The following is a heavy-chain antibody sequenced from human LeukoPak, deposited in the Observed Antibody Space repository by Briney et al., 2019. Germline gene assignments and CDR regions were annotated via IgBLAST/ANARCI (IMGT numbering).Heavy chain of an antibody. J-gene: IGHJ4*02. V-gene: IGHV3-23*01. CDR2: ISGSGGST. D-gene: IGHD4/OR15-4a*01. CDR1: GFTFSSYA. Sequence: PGGSLRLSCAASGFTFSSYAMSWVRQAPGKGLEWVSAISGSGGSTYYADSVKGRSTISRDNSKNTLYLQMNSLRAEDTAVYYCAKRKESTMVAPGNFFDYWGQGTLVTVSS. CDR3: AKRKESTMVAPGNFFDY.